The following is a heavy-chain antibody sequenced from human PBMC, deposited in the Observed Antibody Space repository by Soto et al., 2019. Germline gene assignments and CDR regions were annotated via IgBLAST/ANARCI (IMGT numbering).Heavy chain of an antibody. V-gene: IGHV3-15*07. CDR2: TKTNTEGGTT. CDR3: TTGSVEGV. D-gene: IGHD2-15*01. J-gene: IGHJ6*02. CDR1: GLTISNAW. Sequence: EVQLVESGGGFIYPGGSLRLSCAASGLTISNAWMNWVRQAPGKGLEWVGRTKTNTEGGTTDYAAAVKGRFTVSRDDSKNKLYLQMNSLKTEDTAVYYWTTGSVEGVWGQGTTVTVSS.